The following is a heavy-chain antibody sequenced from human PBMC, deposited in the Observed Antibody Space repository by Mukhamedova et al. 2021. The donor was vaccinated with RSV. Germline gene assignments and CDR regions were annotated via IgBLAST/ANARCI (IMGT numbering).Heavy chain of an antibody. CDR2: GAT. D-gene: IGHD2-21*01. J-gene: IGHJ3*02. V-gene: IGHV4-61*02. Sequence: GATNYNPSLKSRVTISADTSKNQFSLKLSSVTAADTAVYYCARGGLGIVVEPVRYAFGIWGQGTMVTVSS. CDR3: ARGGLGIVVEPVRYAFGI.